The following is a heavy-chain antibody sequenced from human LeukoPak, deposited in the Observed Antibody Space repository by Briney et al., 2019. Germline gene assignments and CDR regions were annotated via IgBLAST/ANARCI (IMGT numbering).Heavy chain of an antibody. J-gene: IGHJ3*02. V-gene: IGHV1-3*01. CDR1: GYTFTSYA. CDR3: ARVVLLWFGESDRAFDI. CDR2: INAGNGNT. D-gene: IGHD3-10*01. Sequence: ASVKVSCKASGYTFTSYAMHWVRQAPGQRLEWMGWINAGNGNTKYSQKFQGRVTITRDTSASTAYMELSSLRSGDTAVYYCARVVLLWFGESDRAFDIWGQGTMVTVSS.